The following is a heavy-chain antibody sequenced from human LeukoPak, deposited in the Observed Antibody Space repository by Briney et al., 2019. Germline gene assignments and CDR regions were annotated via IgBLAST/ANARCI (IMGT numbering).Heavy chain of an antibody. J-gene: IGHJ4*02. CDR3: AKGGSSSSYYFDY. CDR1: GFTFSSYG. D-gene: IGHD6-6*01. V-gene: IGHV3-30*18. Sequence: PGRSLRLSCAASGFTFSSYGMRWVRQAPGKGPEWVAVISYDGSNKYYADSVKGRFTISRDNSKNTLYLQMNSLRAEDTAVYYCAKGGSSSSYYFDYWGQGTLVTVSS. CDR2: ISYDGSNK.